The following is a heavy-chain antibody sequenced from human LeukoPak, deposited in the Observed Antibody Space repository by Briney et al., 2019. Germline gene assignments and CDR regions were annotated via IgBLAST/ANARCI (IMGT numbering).Heavy chain of an antibody. Sequence: SETLSLTCTVSGGSISSTTYYWGWIRQPPGKGLEWIGSIYYSGSTYYNPSLKSRVTISVDTSKNQFSLKLSSVTAADTAVYYCARTWAVAGLYYFDYWGQGTLVTVSS. CDR1: GGSISSTTYY. V-gene: IGHV4-39*01. CDR2: IYYSGST. CDR3: ARTWAVAGLYYFDY. D-gene: IGHD6-19*01. J-gene: IGHJ4*02.